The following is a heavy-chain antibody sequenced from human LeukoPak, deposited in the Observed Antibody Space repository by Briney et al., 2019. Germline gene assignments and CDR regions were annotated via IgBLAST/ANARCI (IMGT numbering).Heavy chain of an antibody. D-gene: IGHD6-19*01. CDR3: AKDVVPDSGWDLDY. V-gene: IGHV3-23*01. Sequence: GGSLRLSCAASGYTFSTYSMTWVRQGPGKGLEWVSSIYPSGDSTFYADSVKGRFTISRDNSKNTLYLQMSSLRTEDTAIYYCAKDVVPDSGWDLDYWGQGTLVTVSS. CDR2: IYPSGDST. J-gene: IGHJ4*02. CDR1: GYTFSTYS.